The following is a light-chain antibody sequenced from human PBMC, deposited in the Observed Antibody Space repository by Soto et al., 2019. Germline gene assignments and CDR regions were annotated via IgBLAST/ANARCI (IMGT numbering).Light chain of an antibody. Sequence: EIVLTQSPGTLSLSPGEKATLYCRASESVSSSYLAWYQQKPGQAPRLLIFGASSRATGTPDRFSGSGSGTDFTLTISRLEPEDFAVYYCQQYGSSPPWTFGQGTKVDI. CDR2: GAS. V-gene: IGKV3-20*01. CDR1: ESVSSSY. J-gene: IGKJ1*01. CDR3: QQYGSSPPWT.